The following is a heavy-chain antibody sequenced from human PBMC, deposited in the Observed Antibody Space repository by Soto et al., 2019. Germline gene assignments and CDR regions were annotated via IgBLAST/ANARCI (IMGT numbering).Heavy chain of an antibody. V-gene: IGHV3-33*01. CDR2: IWYDGSNK. D-gene: IGHD6-19*01. J-gene: IGHJ3*02. CDR3: ARDRGSSGTGAFDI. CDR1: GFSFSSYD. Sequence: QVQLVESGGGVVQPGRSLRLSCAASGFSFSSYDMHWVRQAPGKGLEWVAVIWYDGSNKDYADSVKGRFTISRDNFKKALYLQMNSLRAEDTAVYYCARDRGSSGTGAFDIWGQGTMVTVSS.